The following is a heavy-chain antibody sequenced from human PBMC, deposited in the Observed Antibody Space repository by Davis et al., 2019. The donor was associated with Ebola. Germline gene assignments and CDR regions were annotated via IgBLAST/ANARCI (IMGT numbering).Heavy chain of an antibody. CDR3: ARMRGYCSTPKCFDGNHFDF. CDR2: ITPMFGTT. J-gene: IGHJ4*02. V-gene: IGHV1-69*13. D-gene: IGHD2-2*01. CDR1: GVTFSSYA. Sequence: SVKVSCKASGVTFSSYAISWVRQAPGQGPEWMGEITPMFGTTNYAQKFQGRVTFSADVSSRTAYMEVSSLTSEDAAVYYCARMRGYCSTPKCFDGNHFDFWGQGTRVSVSS.